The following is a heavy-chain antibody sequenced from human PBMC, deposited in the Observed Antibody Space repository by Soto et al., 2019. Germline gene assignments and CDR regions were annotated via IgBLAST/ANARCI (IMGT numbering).Heavy chain of an antibody. CDR2: IYYSGST. V-gene: IGHV4-61*08. CDR3: ARGITMVRGEGNYYYYYYMDV. D-gene: IGHD3-10*01. CDR1: GGSISSGGYY. Sequence: PSETLSLTCTVSGGSISSGGYYWSWIRQHPGKGLEWIGYIYYSGSTNYNPSLKSRVTISVDTSKNQFSLKLSSVTAADTAVYYCARGITMVRGEGNYYYYYYMDVWGKGTTVTVSS. J-gene: IGHJ6*03.